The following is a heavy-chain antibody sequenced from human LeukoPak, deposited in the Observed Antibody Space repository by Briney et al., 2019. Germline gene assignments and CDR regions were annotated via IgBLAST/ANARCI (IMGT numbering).Heavy chain of an antibody. Sequence: GGSLRLSCAASGFTFSGSAMHWVRQASGKGLEWVGRIRSKANSYATAYAASVKGRFTISRDDSKNTAYLQMNSLKTEDTAVYYCTRHFVQGSGYSSGWDYFDYWGQGTLVTVSS. D-gene: IGHD6-19*01. J-gene: IGHJ4*02. CDR2: IRSKANSYAT. CDR1: GFTFSGSA. V-gene: IGHV3-73*01. CDR3: TRHFVQGSGYSSGWDYFDY.